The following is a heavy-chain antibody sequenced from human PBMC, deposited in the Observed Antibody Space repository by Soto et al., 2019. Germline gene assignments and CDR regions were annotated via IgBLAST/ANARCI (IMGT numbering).Heavy chain of an antibody. CDR2: IYYSGST. Sequence: QVQLQESGPGLVKPSETLSLTCTVSGGSISSYYWSWIRQPPGKGLEWIGYIYYSGSTNYNPSLKTRASISVDTSENPFSLEPSSVTAADSALYYCARLWGWFGDYWGQGTLVTVSS. CDR3: ARLWGWFGDY. D-gene: IGHD3-10*01. V-gene: IGHV4-59*08. J-gene: IGHJ4*02. CDR1: GGSISSYY.